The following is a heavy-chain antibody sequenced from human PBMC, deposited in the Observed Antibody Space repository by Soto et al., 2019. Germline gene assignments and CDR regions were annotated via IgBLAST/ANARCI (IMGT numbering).Heavy chain of an antibody. CDR2: ISGSGGST. D-gene: IGHD6-19*01. CDR3: ARYSSGWYRGFDY. J-gene: IGHJ4*02. CDR1: GFTFSSYA. Sequence: GGSLRLSCAASGFTFSSYAMSWVRQAPGKGLEWVSAISGSGGSTYYADSVKGRFTISRDNSKNTLYLQMNSLRAEDTAVYYCARYSSGWYRGFDYWGQGTLVTVSS. V-gene: IGHV3-23*01.